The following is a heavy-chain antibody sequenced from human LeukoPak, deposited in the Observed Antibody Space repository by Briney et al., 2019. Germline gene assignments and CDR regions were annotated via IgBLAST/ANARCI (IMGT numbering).Heavy chain of an antibody. J-gene: IGHJ4*02. CDR1: GFTFSSYA. CDR2: ISYDGSNK. V-gene: IGHV3-30*04. CDR3: ARDFSKVLRYFDWSASDY. D-gene: IGHD3-9*01. Sequence: GGSLRLSCAASGFTFSSYAMHWVRQAPGKGLEWVAVISYDGSNKYYADSVKGRFTISRDNSKNTLYLQMNSLRAEDTAVYYCARDFSKVLRYFDWSASDYRGQGTLVTVSS.